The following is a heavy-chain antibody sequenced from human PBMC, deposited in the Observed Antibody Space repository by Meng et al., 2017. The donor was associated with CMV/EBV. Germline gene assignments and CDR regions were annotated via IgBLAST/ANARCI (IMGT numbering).Heavy chain of an antibody. CDR1: GGTFSSYA. J-gene: IGHJ4*02. CDR3: ARAKIIDFWSGYQIDY. CDR2: IIPILGIA. V-gene: IGHV1-69*10. D-gene: IGHD3-3*01. Sequence: SVQVSCKASGGTFSSYAISWVRQAPGQGLEWMGGIIPILGIANYAQKFQGRVTITADKSTSTAYMELSSLRSEDTAVYYCARAKIIDFWSGYQIDYWGQGTLVTVSS.